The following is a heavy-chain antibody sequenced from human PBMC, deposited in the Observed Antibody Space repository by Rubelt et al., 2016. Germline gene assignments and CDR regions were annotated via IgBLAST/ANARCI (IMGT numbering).Heavy chain of an antibody. CDR2: SNVRGST. D-gene: IGHD4-17*01. Sequence: QVQLRQWGAGLLKPSETLSLTCAVYGGSFSGYYWTWIRQPPGKGLEWIGESNVRGSTNYNPSLKSRVTISVDTSKNQFSPNLNFVTAADTAVYYCASQKGGTVTTWGQGTLVTVSS. CDR1: GGSFSGYY. V-gene: IGHV4-34*01. J-gene: IGHJ4*02. CDR3: ASQKGGTVTT.